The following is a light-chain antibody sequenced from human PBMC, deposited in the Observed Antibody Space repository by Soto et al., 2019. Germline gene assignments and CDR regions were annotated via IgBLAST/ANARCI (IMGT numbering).Light chain of an antibody. Sequence: EIVLTQSPGTLSLFPGERATLSCRASQSVSDFLAWYQQKPGQAPRLLIYDAAKRAPGIPARFSGSGSGTDFTLTISRLEPEDFALYHCQQYGSSPWTFGQGTRVEIK. J-gene: IGKJ1*01. CDR2: DAA. V-gene: IGKV3-20*01. CDR1: QSVSDF. CDR3: QQYGSSPWT.